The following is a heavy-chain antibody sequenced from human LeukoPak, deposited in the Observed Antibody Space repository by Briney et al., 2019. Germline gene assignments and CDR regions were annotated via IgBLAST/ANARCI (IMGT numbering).Heavy chain of an antibody. Sequence: SVKVSCKASGGTFSSYAISWVRQAPGQGLEWMGGIIPIFGTANYAQKFQGRVTITADESTSTAYMELSSLRSEDTAVYYCXXMIVATTRPYFDYWGQGTLVTVSS. V-gene: IGHV1-69*13. J-gene: IGHJ4*02. CDR1: GGTFSSYA. CDR3: XXMIVATTRPYFDY. CDR2: IIPIFGTA. D-gene: IGHD5-12*01.